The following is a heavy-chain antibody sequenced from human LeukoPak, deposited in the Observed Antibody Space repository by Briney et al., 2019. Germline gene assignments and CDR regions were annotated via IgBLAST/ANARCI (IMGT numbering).Heavy chain of an antibody. CDR3: ARDSNYGDGRGLTDY. CDR1: GYTFTSYY. Sequence: ASVTVSCKASGYTFTSYYMHWVRQAPGQGLEWMGIINPSGGSTSYAQKFQGRVTMTRDMSTSTVYMELRSLRSDDTAVYYCARDSNYGDGRGLTDYWGQGTLVTVSS. J-gene: IGHJ4*02. CDR2: INPSGGST. V-gene: IGHV1-46*01. D-gene: IGHD4-17*01.